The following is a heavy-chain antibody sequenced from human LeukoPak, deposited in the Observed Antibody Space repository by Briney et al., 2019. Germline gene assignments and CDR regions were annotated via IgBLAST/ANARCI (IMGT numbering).Heavy chain of an antibody. D-gene: IGHD1-1*01. J-gene: IGHJ6*03. CDR3: ARDPYNGAYSEGYYYYYMDV. CDR2: ISGSGGST. CDR1: GFTFSSYA. Sequence: QAGGSLRLSCAASGFTFSSYAMSWVRQAPGKGLEWVSAISGSGGSTYYADSVKGRFTISRDNSKNTLYLQMNSLRVEDTAIYYCARDPYNGAYSEGYYYYYMDVWGKGTTVTVSS. V-gene: IGHV3-23*01.